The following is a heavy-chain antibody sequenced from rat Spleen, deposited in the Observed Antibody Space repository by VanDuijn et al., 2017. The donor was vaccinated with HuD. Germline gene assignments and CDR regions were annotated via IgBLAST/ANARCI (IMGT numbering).Heavy chain of an antibody. CDR2: ISAGGGST. CDR3: TQQLGDWFAY. CDR1: GFTFSNYY. J-gene: IGHJ3*01. D-gene: IGHD1-10*01. V-gene: IGHV5-27*01. Sequence: EVQLVESGGGLVQPGRSMKLSCAALGFTFSNYYMAWVRQAPTKGLEWVAYISAGGGSTYYRDSVKGRFTTSRDNAKSTLYLQMDSLRSEDTATYYCTQQLGDWFAYWGQGTLVTVSS.